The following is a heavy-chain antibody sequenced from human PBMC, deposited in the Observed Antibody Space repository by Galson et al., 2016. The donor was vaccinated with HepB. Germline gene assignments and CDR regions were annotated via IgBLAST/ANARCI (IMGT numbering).Heavy chain of an antibody. CDR3: THIASRSREGRGVSFDY. CDR1: GFSLTTNGVG. Sequence: PALVKPTQTLTVTCTFSGFSLTTNGVGVGWIRQPPGKALEWLALIYWDDDERYSPSLKRRLAITKDTSKNQVVLTMTNMDPVDTATYYCTHIASRSREGRGVSFDYWGQGTLVTVSS. D-gene: IGHD5/OR15-5a*01. V-gene: IGHV2-5*02. CDR2: IYWDDDE. J-gene: IGHJ4*02.